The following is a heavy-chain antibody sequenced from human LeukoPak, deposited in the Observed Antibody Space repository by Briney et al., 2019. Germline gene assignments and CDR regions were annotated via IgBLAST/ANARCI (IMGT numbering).Heavy chain of an antibody. CDR2: IYYSGST. Sequence: PSETLSLTCTVSGGSISSYYWSWIRQPPGKGLEWIGYIYYSGSTNYNPSLKSRVTISVDTSKNQFSLKLSSVTAADTAVYYCARDNDRWNYYPYWGQGTLVTVSS. D-gene: IGHD1-7*01. V-gene: IGHV4-59*01. CDR3: ARDNDRWNYYPY. J-gene: IGHJ4*02. CDR1: GGSISSYY.